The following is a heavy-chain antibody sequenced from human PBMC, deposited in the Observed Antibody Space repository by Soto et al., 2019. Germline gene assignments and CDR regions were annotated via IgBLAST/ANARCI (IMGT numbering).Heavy chain of an antibody. CDR3: SRGGHVVVVTAALDS. CDR1: GDTFTDYY. CDR2: VNPSGGHT. Sequence: QVQLMQSGAEVKKPGASVKDSCKASGDTFTDYYIHWVRQAPGQGLEWMGTVNPSGGHTTYAQHSVGRVTMTRDTSTITLYMELTSLTSEDTAGYYCSRGGHVVVVTAALDSWGQGTLVTVSS. D-gene: IGHD2-21*02. J-gene: IGHJ4*02. V-gene: IGHV1-46*01.